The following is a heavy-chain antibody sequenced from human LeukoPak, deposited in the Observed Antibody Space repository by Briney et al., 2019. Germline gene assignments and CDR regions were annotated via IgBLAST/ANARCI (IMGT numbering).Heavy chain of an antibody. J-gene: IGHJ5*02. D-gene: IGHD1-14*01. Sequence: PSETLSLTCTVSGGSISSSSYYWGWIRQPPGKGLEWIGYIYYSGSTYYNPSLKSRVTISVDTSKNQFSLKLSSVTAADTAVYYCARGYRSSLINWFDPWGQGTLVTVSS. CDR2: IYYSGST. CDR3: ARGYRSSLINWFDP. CDR1: GGSISSSSYY. V-gene: IGHV4-31*03.